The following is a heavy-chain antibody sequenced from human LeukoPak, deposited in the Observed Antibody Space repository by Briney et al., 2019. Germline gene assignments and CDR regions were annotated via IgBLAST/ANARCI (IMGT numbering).Heavy chain of an antibody. D-gene: IGHD5-18*01. Sequence: GRSLRLSCAASGFTFSDFYMTWVRQAPGMGLEWVAYISPNGQTIYYAESLQGRFTVSRDNAKNSLFLQMNNLGAEDSAVYYCAKAFTALVFFEYWGQGTLVTVSS. CDR2: ISPNGQTI. CDR1: GFTFSDFY. CDR3: AKAFTALVFFEY. J-gene: IGHJ4*02. V-gene: IGHV3-11*01.